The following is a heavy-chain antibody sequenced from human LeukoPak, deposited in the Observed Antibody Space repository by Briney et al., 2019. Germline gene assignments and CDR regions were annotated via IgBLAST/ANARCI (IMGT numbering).Heavy chain of an antibody. CDR3: ALAGFYGSGSYYIDY. V-gene: IGHV3-9*01. CDR2: ISWNSGSI. CDR1: GFTFDDYA. Sequence: PGGSLRLSCAASGFTFDDYAMHWVRQAPGKGLEWVSGISWNSGSIGYADSVKGRFTISRDNAKNSLYLQMNSLRAEDTAFYCALAGFYGSGSYYIDYWGQGTLVTVSS. J-gene: IGHJ4*02. D-gene: IGHD3-10*01.